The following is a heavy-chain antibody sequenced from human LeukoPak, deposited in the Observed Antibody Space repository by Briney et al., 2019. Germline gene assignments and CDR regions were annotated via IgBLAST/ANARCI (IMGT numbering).Heavy chain of an antibody. CDR2: IIPIFGTA. Sequence: VASVKVSCKASGGTFSSYAISWVRQAPGQGLEWMGGIIPIFGTANYAQKFQGRVTITTDESTSTAYMELSSLRSEDTAVYYCASSVFGVSLPDYWGQGTLVTVSS. J-gene: IGHJ4*02. CDR3: ASSVFGVSLPDY. CDR1: GGTFSSYA. V-gene: IGHV1-69*05. D-gene: IGHD3-3*02.